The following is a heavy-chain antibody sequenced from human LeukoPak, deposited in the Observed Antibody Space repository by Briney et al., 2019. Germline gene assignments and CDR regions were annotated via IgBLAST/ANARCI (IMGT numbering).Heavy chain of an antibody. Sequence: GGSLRLSCAASGFTFSDYYVTWIRQAPGKGLEWVSYISSSGSAIYYADSVKGRFTISRDYAKNSLYLQMNSLRAEDTTVYYCATLGRNYFDSWGQGTLVTVSS. CDR3: ATLGRNYFDS. CDR2: ISSSGSAI. J-gene: IGHJ4*02. CDR1: GFTFSDYY. D-gene: IGHD2-15*01. V-gene: IGHV3-11*01.